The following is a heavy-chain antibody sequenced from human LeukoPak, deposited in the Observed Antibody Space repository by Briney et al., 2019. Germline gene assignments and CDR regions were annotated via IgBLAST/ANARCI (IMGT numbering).Heavy chain of an antibody. CDR3: FCTREDY. CDR2: IKSKTDGGTT. D-gene: IGHD1-26*01. V-gene: IGHV3-15*01. Sequence: PGGSLRLSCAAPGFTFSNAWMSWVRQAPGKGLEWVGRIKSKTDGGTTDYVAPVKGRFTISRDDSKNTAYLQMNSLKTEDTAVYYCFCTREDYWGQGTLVTVSS. J-gene: IGHJ4*02. CDR1: GFTFSNAW.